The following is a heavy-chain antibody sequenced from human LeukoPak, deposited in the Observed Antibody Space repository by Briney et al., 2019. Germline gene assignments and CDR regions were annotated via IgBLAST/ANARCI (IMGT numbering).Heavy chain of an antibody. CDR1: GFTFSSYA. D-gene: IGHD5-24*01. J-gene: IGHJ4*02. Sequence: TGGSLRLSCAASGFTFSSYAMSWVRQAPGKGLEWVSAISGSGGSTYYADSVKGRFTISRDNSKNTLYLQMNSLRAEDTAVYYCAMTRDDYNLDFDYWGQGTLVTVSS. CDR2: ISGSGGST. V-gene: IGHV3-23*01. CDR3: AMTRDDYNLDFDY.